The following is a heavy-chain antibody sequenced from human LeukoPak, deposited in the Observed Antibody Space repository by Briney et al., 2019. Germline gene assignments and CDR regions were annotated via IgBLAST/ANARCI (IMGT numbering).Heavy chain of an antibody. D-gene: IGHD3-22*01. CDR1: GFTFSSYS. CDR3: ARDDTHYGSSGSFYDAFDI. V-gene: IGHV3-21*01. Sequence: GGSLRLSCAASGFTFSSYSMNWVRQAPGKGLEWVSSISSRSSYIDYADSLKGRFTISRDNAKNSLYLQMNSLRAEDTAVYYCARDDTHYGSSGSFYDAFDIWGQGTMVTVSS. CDR2: ISSRSSYI. J-gene: IGHJ3*02.